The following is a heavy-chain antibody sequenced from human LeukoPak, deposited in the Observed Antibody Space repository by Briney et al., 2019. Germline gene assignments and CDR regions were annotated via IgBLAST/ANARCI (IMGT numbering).Heavy chain of an antibody. CDR3: AADPSRGIWFGEYLYYYGMDV. D-gene: IGHD3-10*01. CDR2: MNPNSGNT. CDR1: GYTFTSYD. J-gene: IGHJ6*02. Sequence: ASVKVSCKASGYTFTSYDINWVRQATGQGLEWMGWMNPNSGNTGYAQKFQGRVTMTRNTSISTAYMELSSLRSEDTAVYYCAADPSRGIWFGEYLYYYGMDVWGQGTTVTVSS. V-gene: IGHV1-8*01.